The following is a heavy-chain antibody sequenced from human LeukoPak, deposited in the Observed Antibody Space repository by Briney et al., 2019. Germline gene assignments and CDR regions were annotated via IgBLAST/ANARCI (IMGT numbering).Heavy chain of an antibody. V-gene: IGHV3-48*03. CDR2: ISSGGMTI. CDR1: GFTFSSYE. J-gene: IGHJ6*02. D-gene: IGHD3-9*01. Sequence: PGGSLRLSCEASGFTFSSYEMNWVRQAPGKGLEWISYISSGGMTIYYADSARGRFTVSRDNTKNSLFLQMNSLRAEDTAVYFCARDDYDIVTGYYSMYSYGVDVWGQGTAVTVSS. CDR3: ARDDYDIVTGYYSMYSYGVDV.